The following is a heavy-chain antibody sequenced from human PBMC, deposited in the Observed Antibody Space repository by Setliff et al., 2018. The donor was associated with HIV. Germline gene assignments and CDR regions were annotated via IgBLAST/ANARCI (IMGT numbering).Heavy chain of an antibody. V-gene: IGHV3-23*01. D-gene: IGHD3-10*01. CDR1: GFTFSDYA. CDR2: ISGSGDTT. Sequence: QTGGSLRLSCAVSGFTFSDYAMTWVRQAPGKGLEWVTTISGSGDTTYYADSVKGRFTISRDNSKNTLFLQMNSLTAEDTAVYYCAKTVFGGWDYYYMDVWGKGTTVTVSS. CDR3: AKTVFGGWDYYYMDV. J-gene: IGHJ6*03.